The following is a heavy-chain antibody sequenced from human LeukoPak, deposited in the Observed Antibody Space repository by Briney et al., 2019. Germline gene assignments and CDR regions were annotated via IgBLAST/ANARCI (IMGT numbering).Heavy chain of an antibody. Sequence: ASVKVSCKASGYTFTSYGISWVRQAPGKGLEWMGGFDPEDGETIYAQKFQGRVTMTEDTSTDTAYMELSSLRSEDTAVYYCATVHLVRGVIITANWFDPWGQGTLVTVSS. CDR2: FDPEDGET. V-gene: IGHV1-24*01. D-gene: IGHD3-10*01. CDR3: ATVHLVRGVIITANWFDP. CDR1: GYTFTSYG. J-gene: IGHJ5*02.